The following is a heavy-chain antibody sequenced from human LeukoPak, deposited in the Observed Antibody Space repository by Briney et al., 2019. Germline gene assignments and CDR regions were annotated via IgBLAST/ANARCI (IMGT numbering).Heavy chain of an antibody. CDR3: ARERGYCGGDCSGFDY. CDR2: INPSGGST. CDR1: GYTFTSYY. Sequence: ASVKVPCKASGYTFTSYYMHWVRQAPGQGLEWMGIINPSGGSTSYAQKFQGRVTMTRDTSTSTVYMELSSLRSEDTAVYYCARERGYCGGDCSGFDYWGQGTLVTVSS. D-gene: IGHD2-21*02. V-gene: IGHV1-46*01. J-gene: IGHJ4*02.